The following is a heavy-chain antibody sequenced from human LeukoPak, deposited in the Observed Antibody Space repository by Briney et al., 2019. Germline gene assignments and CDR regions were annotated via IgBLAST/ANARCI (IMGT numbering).Heavy chain of an antibody. CDR1: GFTFSSYG. J-gene: IGHJ4*02. CDR2: IRYDGSNK. Sequence: GGSLRLSCAASGFTFSSYGMHWVRQAPGKGLEWVAFIRYDGSNKYYADSVKGRFTISRDNSKNTLYLQMNSLRAEDTAVYYCAKDRYSSSWVLFDYWGQGTLVTVSS. V-gene: IGHV3-30*02. D-gene: IGHD6-13*01. CDR3: AKDRYSSSWVLFDY.